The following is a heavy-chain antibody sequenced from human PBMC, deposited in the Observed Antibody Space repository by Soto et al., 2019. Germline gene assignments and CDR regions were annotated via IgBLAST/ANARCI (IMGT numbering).Heavy chain of an antibody. CDR1: GGTLSDHG. V-gene: IGHV1-69*06. CDR2: TIPVFNTA. CDR3: ARGVYGSGNYYTGPSAFDI. Sequence: QEQLEQSGAEVKKPGSSVKVSCMASGGTLSDHGVAWLRQAPGQGLEWMGGTIPVFNTAKYAQKFQGRVTVTADKFTNIAYMDLRGLRSEDTAFYFCARGVYGSGNYYTGPSAFDIWGQGTMVIVSS. D-gene: IGHD3-10*01. J-gene: IGHJ3*02.